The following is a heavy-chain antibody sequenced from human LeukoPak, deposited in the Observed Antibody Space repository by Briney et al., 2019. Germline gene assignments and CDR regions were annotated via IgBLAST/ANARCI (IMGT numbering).Heavy chain of an antibody. Sequence: KPGGSLRLSCAASGFTFSSYSVTWVRQAGGKGREGVSSISSTSAYIHYADSVKGRFTISRDNVDNVVYLEMNSLGAEDTATYYCARVAVSGPTGWFDSWGQGTLVIVSS. J-gene: IGHJ5*01. D-gene: IGHD2-8*02. CDR1: GFTFSSYS. V-gene: IGHV3-21*01. CDR3: ARVAVSGPTGWFDS. CDR2: ISSTSAYI.